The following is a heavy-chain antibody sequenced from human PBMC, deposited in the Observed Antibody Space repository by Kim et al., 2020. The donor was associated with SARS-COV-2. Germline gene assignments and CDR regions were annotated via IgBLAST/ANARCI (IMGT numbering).Heavy chain of an antibody. D-gene: IGHD6-13*01. Sequence: GGSLRLSCAASGFTFSSYAMHWVRQAPGKGLEWVAVISYDGSNKYYADSVKGRFTISRDNSKKTLYLQMNSLRAEDTAVYYCARGDSSSWYDHKYYFDYWGQGTLVTVSS. CDR2: ISYDGSNK. CDR1: GFTFSSYA. V-gene: IGHV3-30*04. CDR3: ARGDSSSWYDHKYYFDY. J-gene: IGHJ4*02.